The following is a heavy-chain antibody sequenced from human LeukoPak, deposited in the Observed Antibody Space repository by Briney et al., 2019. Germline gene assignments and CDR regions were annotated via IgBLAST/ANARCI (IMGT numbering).Heavy chain of an antibody. CDR3: ATEAAFRGEIQPWFDP. Sequence: GASVKVSCKASGGTFSSYAISWVRQAPGQGLEWMGGIIPIFGTANYAQKFQGRVTITTDESTSTAYMELSSLRSEDTAVYYCATEAAFRGEIQPWFDPWGQGTLVTVSS. CDR2: IIPIFGTA. D-gene: IGHD3-16*01. CDR1: GGTFSSYA. J-gene: IGHJ5*02. V-gene: IGHV1-69*05.